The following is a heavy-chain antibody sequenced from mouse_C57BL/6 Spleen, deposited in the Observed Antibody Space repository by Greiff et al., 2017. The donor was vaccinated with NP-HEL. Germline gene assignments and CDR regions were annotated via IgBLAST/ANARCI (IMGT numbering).Heavy chain of an antibody. CDR1: GYTFTSYW. CDR3: ARVYGTLLFDY. V-gene: IGHV1-64*01. J-gene: IGHJ2*01. D-gene: IGHD1-1*01. CDR2: IHPNSGST. Sequence: QVQLQQPGAELVKPGASVKLSCKASGYTFTSYWMHWVKQRPGQGLEWIGMIHPNSGSTNYNEKFKSKATLTVDKSSSTAYMQLNSLTSEDSAVYYCARVYGTLLFDYWGQGTTLTVSS.